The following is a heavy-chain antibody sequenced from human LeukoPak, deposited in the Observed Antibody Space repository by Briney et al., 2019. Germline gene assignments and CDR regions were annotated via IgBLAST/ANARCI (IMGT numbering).Heavy chain of an antibody. D-gene: IGHD6-13*01. Sequence: ASVTVSCKASAHTFTGHYMHWVRQAPGQGLEWMGWINPNSGGTNYAQKFQGRVTMTRDTSISTAYMELSRLRSVDTAVYYCVTLAVAASMHACPSAFDIWGQGTMVTVSS. J-gene: IGHJ3*02. CDR1: AHTFTGHY. V-gene: IGHV1-2*02. CDR2: INPNSGGT. CDR3: VTLAVAASMHACPSAFDI.